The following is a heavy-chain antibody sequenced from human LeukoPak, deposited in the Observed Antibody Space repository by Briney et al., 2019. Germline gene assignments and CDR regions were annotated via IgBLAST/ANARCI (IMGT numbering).Heavy chain of an antibody. CDR2: LYHSGNT. V-gene: IGHV4-38-2*02. CDR1: GYSISSGYY. CDR3: ARFAGGYYDSSGYSFDY. Sequence: SETLSLTCTVSGYSISSGYYWGWIRQPPGKGLEWIGSLYHSGNTYYNPSLKSRVTISVHTSKNQFSLKLSSVTAADTAVYYCARFAGGYYDSSGYSFDYWGQGTLVTVSS. D-gene: IGHD3-22*01. J-gene: IGHJ4*02.